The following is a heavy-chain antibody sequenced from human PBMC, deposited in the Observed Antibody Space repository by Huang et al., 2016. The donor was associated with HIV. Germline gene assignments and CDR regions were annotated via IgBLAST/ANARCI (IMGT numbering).Heavy chain of an antibody. CDR1: RFTFVNYA. CDR3: ARDLWLRDLYYYYYMDV. D-gene: IGHD5-12*01. V-gene: IGHV3-30-3*01. J-gene: IGHJ6*03. CDR2: ISYDGSNK. Sequence: QVQLVESGGGVVQPGRSLRLPCAASRFTFVNYAMHWVRQVPGRGLEWVAFISYDGSNKYYADSVKGRFTISRDNSKNTLYLQMNSPRAEDTAVYYCARDLWLRDLYYYYYMDVWGKGTTVTVSS.